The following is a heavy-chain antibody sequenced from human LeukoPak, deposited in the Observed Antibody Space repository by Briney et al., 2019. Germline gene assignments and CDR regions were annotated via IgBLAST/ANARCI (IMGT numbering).Heavy chain of an antibody. J-gene: IGHJ5*02. Sequence: SETLSLTCTVFGGSISSSSYYWGWIRQPPGKGLEWIGSIYYSGSTYYNPSLKSRVTISVDTSKNQFSLKLSSVTAADTAVYYCARDLEYSSSWDWFDPWGQGTLVTVSS. D-gene: IGHD6-6*01. CDR3: ARDLEYSSSWDWFDP. V-gene: IGHV4-39*07. CDR2: IYYSGST. CDR1: GGSISSSSYY.